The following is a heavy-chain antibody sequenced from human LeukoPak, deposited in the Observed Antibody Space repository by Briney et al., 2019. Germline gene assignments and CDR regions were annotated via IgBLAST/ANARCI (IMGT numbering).Heavy chain of an antibody. CDR1: GYTFTGYQ. CDR2: INPNSGDT. D-gene: IGHD3-16*01. Sequence: GASVKVSCKASGYTFTGYQIHWVRQAPGQSLEWMGWINPNSGDTNYAQKFQGRVTMTRDTSISTAYMELSRLRSDDTAVYYCASGGNYYYYYMDVWGKGTTVTISS. CDR3: ASGGNYYYYYMDV. J-gene: IGHJ6*03. V-gene: IGHV1-2*02.